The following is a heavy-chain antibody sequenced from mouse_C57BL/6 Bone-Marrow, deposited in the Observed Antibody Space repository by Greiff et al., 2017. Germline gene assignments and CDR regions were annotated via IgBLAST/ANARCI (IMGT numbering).Heavy chain of an antibody. D-gene: IGHD1-1*01. J-gene: IGHJ4*01. Sequence: VQLVESGPGLVAPSQSLSITCTVSGFSLTSYGVDWVRQPPGKGLEWLGVLWGGGSTNYNSALMSRLSISKDNSKSQVFLKMNSLQTDDTALYYCASLTTVVAKGAMDYWGQGTSVTVSS. CDR2: LWGGGST. CDR3: ASLTTVVAKGAMDY. V-gene: IGHV2-9*01. CDR1: GFSLTSYG.